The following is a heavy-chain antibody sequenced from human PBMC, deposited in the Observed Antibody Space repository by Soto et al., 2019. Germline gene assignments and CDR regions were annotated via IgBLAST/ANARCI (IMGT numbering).Heavy chain of an antibody. J-gene: IGHJ4*02. Sequence: GGSLRLSCAASGFTFSSYAMSWVRQAPGKGLEWVSIISGSGGSTYYADSVKGRFTISRDNSKNTLFLQMNSLRAEDTAVYYCASRSSGWYFDYWGQGTLVTVSS. V-gene: IGHV3-23*01. CDR1: GFTFSSYA. D-gene: IGHD6-19*01. CDR3: ASRSSGWYFDY. CDR2: ISGSGGST.